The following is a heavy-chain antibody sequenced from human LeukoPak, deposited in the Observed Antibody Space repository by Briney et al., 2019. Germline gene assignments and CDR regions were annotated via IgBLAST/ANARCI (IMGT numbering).Heavy chain of an antibody. CDR3: ARSNGDYYYGMDV. Sequence: SETLSLTCTVSGGSISSSSFYWVWIRQPPGKGLEWIGSIYYSGSTYYNPSLKSRVTISMDTSKNQFSLRLSSVTAADTAVYYCARSNGDYYYGMDVWGQGTTVTVSS. CDR2: IYYSGST. CDR1: GGSISSSSFY. D-gene: IGHD4-17*01. V-gene: IGHV4-39*07. J-gene: IGHJ6*02.